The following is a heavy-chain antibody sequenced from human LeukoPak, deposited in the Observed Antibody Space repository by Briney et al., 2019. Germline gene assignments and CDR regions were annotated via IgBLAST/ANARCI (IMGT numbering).Heavy chain of an antibody. Sequence: SETLSLTCTVSGGSISSSFWTWIRQPAGKGLEWIGRIYSSGEADYNPSLRSRVTMSLDMSKNHFSLKLTSVTAADTAVYYCARGRSLGLVKVRYYFDYWGQGTLVTVSS. V-gene: IGHV4-4*07. D-gene: IGHD3-16*01. CDR1: GGSISSSF. CDR3: ARGRSLGLVKVRYYFDY. J-gene: IGHJ4*02. CDR2: IYSSGEA.